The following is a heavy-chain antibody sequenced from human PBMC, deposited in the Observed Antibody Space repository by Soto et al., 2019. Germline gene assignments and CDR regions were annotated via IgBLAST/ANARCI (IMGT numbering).Heavy chain of an antibody. Sequence: PSETLSLTCTVSGGSISSFYWSWIRQSPGKGLEWIGSIYDTGRTNYNPSLESRVTISVDRSKNQLSLKLTSVTAADRAVYYCARDRGGTFHIWAQGTLVTVS. J-gene: IGHJ1*01. CDR3: ARDRGGTFHI. V-gene: IGHV4-59*01. CDR1: GGSISSFY. CDR2: IYDTGRT. D-gene: IGHD1-26*01.